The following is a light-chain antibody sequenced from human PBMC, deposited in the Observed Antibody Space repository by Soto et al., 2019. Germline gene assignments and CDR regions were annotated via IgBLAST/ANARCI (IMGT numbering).Light chain of an antibody. CDR3: QQSYSNPLT. CDR2: GAS. J-gene: IGKJ4*01. Sequence: DIQMTQSPSSLSASVGETVIISCWASETITRYLNWYQSKPGKAPRLLISGASSLQSGVPSRFSGSYSGTDFTLTISSLQPEDFATYYCQQSYSNPLTFGGGTKVEMK. CDR1: ETITRY. V-gene: IGKV1-39*01.